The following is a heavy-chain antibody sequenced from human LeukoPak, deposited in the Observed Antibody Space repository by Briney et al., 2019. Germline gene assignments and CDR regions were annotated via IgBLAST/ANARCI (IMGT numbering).Heavy chain of an antibody. Sequence: GGSLRLSCAASGFTFSSYAMNWVRQAPGKGLEWVSGMSDSGYSTYYADSVKGRLTISRDNSKNTLYLQMNSLRAEDTAVYYCAKESIAARRVFDYWGQGTLVTVSS. J-gene: IGHJ4*02. D-gene: IGHD6-6*01. CDR3: AKESIAARRVFDY. CDR1: GFTFSSYA. CDR2: MSDSGYST. V-gene: IGHV3-23*01.